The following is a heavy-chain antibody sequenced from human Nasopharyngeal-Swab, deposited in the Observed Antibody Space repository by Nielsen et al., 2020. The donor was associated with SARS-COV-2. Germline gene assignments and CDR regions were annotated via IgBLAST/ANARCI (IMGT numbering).Heavy chain of an antibody. D-gene: IGHD3-3*01. V-gene: IGHV4-59*01. CDR2: IYYSGST. CDR3: ARDRVTGFLGQVYYYYGMDV. J-gene: IGHJ6*02. Sequence: WIRQPPGKGLEWIGYIYYSGSTNYNPSLKSRVTISVDTSKNQFSLKLSSVIAADTAVYYCARDRVTGFLGQVYYYYGMDVWGQGTTVTVSS.